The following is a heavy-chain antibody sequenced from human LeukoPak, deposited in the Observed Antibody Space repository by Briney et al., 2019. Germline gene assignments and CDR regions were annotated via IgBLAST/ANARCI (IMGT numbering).Heavy chain of an antibody. CDR1: GGSISSYY. CDR2: IYYSGST. J-gene: IGHJ6*02. CDR3: AREGGGTAPPYYYYGMDV. D-gene: IGHD1-7*01. V-gene: IGHV4-59*01. Sequence: SETLSLTCTVSGGSISSYYWSWIRQPPGKGLEWIGYIYYSGSTNYNPSLKSRVTILVDTSKNQFSLKLSSVTAADTAVYYCAREGGGTAPPYYYYGMDVWGQGTTVTVSS.